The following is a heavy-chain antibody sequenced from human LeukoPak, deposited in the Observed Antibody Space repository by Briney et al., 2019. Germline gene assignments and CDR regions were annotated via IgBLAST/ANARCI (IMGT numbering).Heavy chain of an antibody. J-gene: IGHJ6*02. CDR3: ARDMVRGVIHV. CDR2: IIPILGIA. CDR1: GYTFTSYA. V-gene: IGHV1-69*04. D-gene: IGHD3-10*01. Sequence: ASVKVSCKASGYTFTSYAISWVRQAPGQGLEWMGRIIPILGIANYAQKFQGRVTITADKSTSTAYMELSSLRSEDTAVYYCARDMVRGVIHVWGQGTTVTVSS.